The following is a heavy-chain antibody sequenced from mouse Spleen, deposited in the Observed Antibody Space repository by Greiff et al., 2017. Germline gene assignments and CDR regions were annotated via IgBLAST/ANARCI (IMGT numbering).Heavy chain of an antibody. D-gene: IGHD2-14*01. CDR3: ASGGRYNYYAMDY. CDR1: GYTFTSYW. V-gene: IGHV1-72*01. Sequence: QVQLQQPGAELVKPGASVKLSCKASGYTFTSYWMHWVKQRPGRGLEWIGRIDPNSGGTKYNEKFKSKATLTVDKPSSTAYMQLSSLTSEDSAVYYCASGGRYNYYAMDYWGQGTSVTVSS. J-gene: IGHJ4*01. CDR2: IDPNSGGT.